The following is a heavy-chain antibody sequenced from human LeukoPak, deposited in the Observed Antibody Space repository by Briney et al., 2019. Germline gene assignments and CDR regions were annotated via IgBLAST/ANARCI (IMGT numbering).Heavy chain of an antibody. V-gene: IGHV5-51*01. J-gene: IGHJ4*02. CDR3: ARHSWRGYSYAGIDY. Sequence: GESLKISCKGSGYSFTNYWIGWVRQMPGKGPEWMGIIYPGDSDTRYSPSFQGQVTISADKSISTAYLQWSSLKASDTAMYYCARHSWRGYSYAGIDYWGQGTLVTVSS. CDR2: IYPGDSDT. D-gene: IGHD5-18*01. CDR1: GYSFTNYW.